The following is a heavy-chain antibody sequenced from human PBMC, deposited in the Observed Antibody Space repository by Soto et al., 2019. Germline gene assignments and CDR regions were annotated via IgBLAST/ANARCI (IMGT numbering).Heavy chain of an antibody. Sequence: PSETLSLTGAPYGGSFSGYYWNWIRQPQGKGLEWSGEIHHSGSTKYNPSLKSRVTISVDTSKNQFSLKLSSVTAADTAVYSCASVPLDYWGQGTLVTVSS. V-gene: IGHV4-34*01. CDR2: IHHSGST. D-gene: IGHD6-6*01. J-gene: IGHJ4*02. CDR1: GGSFSGYY. CDR3: ASVPLDY.